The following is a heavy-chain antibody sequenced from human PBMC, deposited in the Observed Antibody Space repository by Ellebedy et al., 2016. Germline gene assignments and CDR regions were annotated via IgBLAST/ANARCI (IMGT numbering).Heavy chain of an antibody. CDR1: GFTVSSNS. Sequence: GESLKISXAASGFTVSSNSMSWVRQAPGKGLEYISHIYSGGNTDYADSVKGRFTISRDNYRNILYLQMNSLRAEDTAVYYCATRHNGAFDFWGQGTMVTVSS. V-gene: IGHV3-53*01. D-gene: IGHD1-14*01. CDR2: IYSGGNT. CDR3: ATRHNGAFDF. J-gene: IGHJ3*01.